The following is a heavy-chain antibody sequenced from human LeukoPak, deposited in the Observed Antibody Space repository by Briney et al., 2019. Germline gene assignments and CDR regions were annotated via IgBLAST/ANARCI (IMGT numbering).Heavy chain of an antibody. Sequence: SETLSLTCSFSGDSISTYYWSWIRQSPGKGLEWIGHIYSSGNTDYNSSLKSRVTISVDTSKGQFSLRLSSVTATDTAVYYCARLRWQLVGPYFDYWGQGILVTVSS. V-gene: IGHV4-59*01. CDR3: ARLRWQLVGPYFDY. D-gene: IGHD1-26*01. CDR1: GDSISTYY. J-gene: IGHJ4*02. CDR2: IYSSGNT.